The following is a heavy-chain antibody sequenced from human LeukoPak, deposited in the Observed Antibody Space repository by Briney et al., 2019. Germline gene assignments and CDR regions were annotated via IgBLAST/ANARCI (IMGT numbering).Heavy chain of an antibody. CDR2: ISYDGSNE. D-gene: IGHD6-19*01. V-gene: IGHV3-30*04. Sequence: GGSLRLSCAASGFTFSSYVMHWVRQAPGKGLEWVAIISYDGSNEYYADSVKGRFTISRDNSKSTLHLQMNSLRAEDTAVYYCAKVRWDNSGWYYLDTWGQGTLLTVSS. CDR3: AKVRWDNSGWYYLDT. CDR1: GFTFSSYV. J-gene: IGHJ4*02.